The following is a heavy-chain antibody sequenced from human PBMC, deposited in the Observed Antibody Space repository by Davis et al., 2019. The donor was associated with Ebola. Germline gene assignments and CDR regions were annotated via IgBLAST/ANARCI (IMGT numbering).Heavy chain of an antibody. Sequence: GGSLRLSCTASGFIFGDYAMTWVRQAPGKGLEWVGFIRTKAYGEAKEYGASVKGRFTISRDDSKSIAYLQMNSLKIEDTAVYYCTRGTRGGIYSFDPWVQGTLVTVSS. CDR2: IRTKAYGEAK. J-gene: IGHJ5*02. D-gene: IGHD3-10*01. CDR1: GFIFGDYA. CDR3: TRGTRGGIYSFDP. V-gene: IGHV3-49*04.